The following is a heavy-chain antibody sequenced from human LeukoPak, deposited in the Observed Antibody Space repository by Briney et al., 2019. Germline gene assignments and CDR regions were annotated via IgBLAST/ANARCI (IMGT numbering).Heavy chain of an antibody. CDR3: ARHTLWRFDY. J-gene: IGHJ4*02. Sequence: QPGGSLRLSCAAYGFTFTNYWLTWVRQAPGRGLEWVDNINQDGGTEYYVDSMKGRFTISRDNAKNLVYLQINSLRAEDTAVYFCARHTLWRFDYWGQGALVTVSS. CDR2: INQDGGTE. CDR1: GFTFTNYW. D-gene: IGHD1-1*01. V-gene: IGHV3-7*01.